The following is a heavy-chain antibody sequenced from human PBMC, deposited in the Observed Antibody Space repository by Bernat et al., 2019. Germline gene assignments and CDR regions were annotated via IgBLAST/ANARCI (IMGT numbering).Heavy chain of an antibody. V-gene: IGHV3-13*05. Sequence: EVQLVESGGGLVQPGGSLRLSCAASGFTFSSYDMHWVRQATEKGLEWVSAIGTAGDPYYPGSVKGRFTISRENAKNSLYLQMNSLRAGDTAVYYCARGFNYYGSGSYFDYWGQGTLVTVSS. D-gene: IGHD3-10*01. CDR1: GFTFSSYD. CDR3: ARGFNYYGSGSYFDY. CDR2: IGTAGDP. J-gene: IGHJ4*02.